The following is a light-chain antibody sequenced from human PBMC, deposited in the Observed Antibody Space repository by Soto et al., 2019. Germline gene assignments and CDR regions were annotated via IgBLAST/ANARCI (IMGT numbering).Light chain of an antibody. J-gene: IGKJ4*01. V-gene: IGKV3-11*01. CDR3: QHRSIWPLT. CDR1: QSVSSF. CDR2: DAS. Sequence: EIVLTQSPATLSLSPGERATLSCRASQSVSSFLAWYQQRPGQAPRLLFYDASTRATGIPARFSGSGSGTDFTLTISSLEPEDFAVYYCQHRSIWPLTFGGGTKVEIK.